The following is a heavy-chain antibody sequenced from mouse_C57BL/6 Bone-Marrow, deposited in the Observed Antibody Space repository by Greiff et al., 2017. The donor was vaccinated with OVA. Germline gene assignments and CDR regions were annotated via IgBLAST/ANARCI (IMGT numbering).Heavy chain of an antibody. J-gene: IGHJ3*01. CDR2: IDPSDSET. Sequence: QVQLQQPGAELVRPGSSVKLSCKASGYTFTSYWMHWVKQRPIQGLEWIGNIDPSDSETHYNQKFTDKATLTVDKSSSTAYMQRSGLTSEASVVYYCARWDNYDAGFAYWGQGTLVTVSA. CDR1: GYTFTSYW. CDR3: ARWDNYDAGFAY. V-gene: IGHV1-52*01. D-gene: IGHD2-12*01.